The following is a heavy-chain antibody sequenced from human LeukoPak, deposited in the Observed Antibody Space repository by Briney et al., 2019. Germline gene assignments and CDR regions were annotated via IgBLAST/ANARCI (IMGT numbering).Heavy chain of an antibody. D-gene: IGHD3-10*01. CDR2: IIPIFGTA. V-gene: IGHV1-69*01. CDR3: PRVPEREPADYYGSGAYEGYYYYYGMDV. CDR1: GGTFSSYA. Sequence: GASVKVSCKASGGTFSSYAISWVRQAPGQGLEWMGGIIPIFGTANYAQKFQGRVTITADESTSTAYMELSSLRSEDTAVYYCPRVPEREPADYYGSGAYEGYYYYYGMDVWGKGTTVTVSS. J-gene: IGHJ6*04.